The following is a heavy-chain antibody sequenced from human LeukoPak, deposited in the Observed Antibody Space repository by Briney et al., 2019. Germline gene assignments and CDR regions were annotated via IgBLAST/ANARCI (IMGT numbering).Heavy chain of an antibody. CDR2: IYYSGST. Sequence: SETLSLTCTVSGGSISSYYWSWIRQPPGKGLEWIGYIYYSGSTNYNPSLKSRVTISVDTSKNQFSLKLSSVTPADTAVYYCARDLYNWLDPWGKGTLVTVSS. J-gene: IGHJ5*02. V-gene: IGHV4-59*01. CDR3: ARDLYNWLDP. CDR1: GGSISSYY.